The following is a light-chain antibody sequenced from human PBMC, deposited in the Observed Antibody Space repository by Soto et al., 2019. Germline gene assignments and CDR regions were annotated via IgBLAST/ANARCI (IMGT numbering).Light chain of an antibody. Sequence: DIQMTQSPSSLSASVGDRVTITCRASQSIRSYLNWYQQKPEKAPELLIYEASSLQSVVPSRFSGSGSGTDFTLTISSLQPEDFATYYCQQSYTTPFTFCPGTKVDIK. CDR2: EAS. V-gene: IGKV1-39*01. J-gene: IGKJ3*01. CDR1: QSIRSY. CDR3: QQSYTTPFT.